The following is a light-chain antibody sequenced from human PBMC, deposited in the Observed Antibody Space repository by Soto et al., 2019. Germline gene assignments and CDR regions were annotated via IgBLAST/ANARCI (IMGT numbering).Light chain of an antibody. CDR3: SSAATTSTLI. CDR1: SSDIGTYNF. J-gene: IGLJ2*01. V-gene: IGLV2-14*01. Sequence: QSALTQPASVSGSPGQSITISCTGTSSDIGTYNFVSWYQQHPGKAPKLLIHEINNRPSGVSIRFSGSKSGNTASLTISGLHVEDEADYYCSSAATTSTLIFGGGTKLTVL. CDR2: EIN.